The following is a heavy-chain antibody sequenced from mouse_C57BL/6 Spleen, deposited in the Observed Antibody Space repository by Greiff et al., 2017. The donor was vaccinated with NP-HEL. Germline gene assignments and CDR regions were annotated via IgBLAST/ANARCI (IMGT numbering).Heavy chain of an antibody. D-gene: IGHD1-1*01. CDR3: ARGGYGSSYGCDY. CDR2: IYPRDGST. J-gene: IGHJ2*01. V-gene: IGHV1-78*01. Sequence: VKLQESDAELVKPGASVTISCKVSGYTFTDHTIHWMKQRPEPGLEWIGYIYPRDGSTKYNEKFKGKATLTADKSSSTAYMQLNSLTSEDSAVYFCARGGYGSSYGCDYWGQGTTLTVSS. CDR1: GYTFTDHT.